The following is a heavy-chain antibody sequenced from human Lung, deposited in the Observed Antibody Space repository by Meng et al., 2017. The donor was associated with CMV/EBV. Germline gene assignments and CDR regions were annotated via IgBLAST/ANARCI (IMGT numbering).Heavy chain of an antibody. CDR1: GYSFTSYW. CDR2: IYPGDSDT. CDR3: ARLRGPRVPAAMGAYYYYYYGMDV. V-gene: IGHV5-51*01. Sequence: GEXXKISCKGSGYSFTSYWIGWVRQMPGKGLEWMGIIYPGDSDTRYSPSFQGQVTISADKSISTAYLQWSSLKASDTAMYYCARLRGPRVPAAMGAYYYYYYGMDVWGQGTXVTVSS. D-gene: IGHD2-2*01. J-gene: IGHJ6*02.